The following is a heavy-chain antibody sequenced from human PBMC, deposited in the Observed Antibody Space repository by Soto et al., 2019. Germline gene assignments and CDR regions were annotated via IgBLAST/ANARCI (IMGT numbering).Heavy chain of an antibody. Sequence: QVQLVESGGGVVQPGRSLRLSCAASGFTFSSYGMHWVRQAPGKGLEWVAVISYDGSNKYYADSVKGRFTISRDNCKNTLYMQMNSLRAEDTAVYYCAKDRSETHLTDYDYVWGSYRYTGAVDYWGQGTLVTVSS. J-gene: IGHJ4*02. CDR1: GFTFSSYG. CDR2: ISYDGSNK. V-gene: IGHV3-30*18. D-gene: IGHD3-16*02. CDR3: AKDRSETHLTDYDYVWGSYRYTGAVDY.